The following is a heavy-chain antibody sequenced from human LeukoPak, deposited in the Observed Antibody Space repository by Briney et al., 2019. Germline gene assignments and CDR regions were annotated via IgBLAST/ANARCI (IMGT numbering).Heavy chain of an antibody. Sequence: SQTLSLTCAVSGGSISSGGYSWSWVRQPPGEGLEWVGYIYHSGSTYYNPSLQSRVTISLDRSKTHFSLKLSSMTAADTAVYYCASGNTGYDRDSFDIWGQGTMVTVSS. D-gene: IGHD5-12*01. CDR1: GGSISSGGYS. V-gene: IGHV4-30-2*01. J-gene: IGHJ3*02. CDR2: IYHSGST. CDR3: ASGNTGYDRDSFDI.